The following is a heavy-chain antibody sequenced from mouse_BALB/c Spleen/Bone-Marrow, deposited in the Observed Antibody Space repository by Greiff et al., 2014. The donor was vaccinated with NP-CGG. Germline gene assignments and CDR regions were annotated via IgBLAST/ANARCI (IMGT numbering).Heavy chain of an antibody. CDR1: GYSFTDYY. CDR2: VNPNNGGT. CDR3: ARDYDYGCAY. V-gene: IGHV1-18*01. D-gene: IGHD2-4*01. Sequence: VQLKQSGPDLVKPGASVKISCKASGYSFTDYYMHWVKQSHGKSLEWIGRVNPNNGGTNYNQKFKGKAILTVDKSSNTAYMELRSLTSGDSAVYFCARDYDYGCAYWGQGTLVTVSA. J-gene: IGHJ3*01.